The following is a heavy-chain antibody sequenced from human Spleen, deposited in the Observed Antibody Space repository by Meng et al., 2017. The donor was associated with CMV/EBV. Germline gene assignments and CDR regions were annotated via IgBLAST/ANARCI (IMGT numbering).Heavy chain of an antibody. Sequence: SETLSLTCTVSGGSINSGSFYWTWIRHHPGKGLEWIGYIYCSGSTYYNPSLKSRVTILVDTSKNQFSLKLDSVTAADTAVYYCARFRVGVGYNRYYFDYWGQGTLVTVSS. J-gene: IGHJ4*02. D-gene: IGHD5-24*01. CDR2: IYCSGST. CDR3: ARFRVGVGYNRYYFDY. CDR1: GGSINSGSFY. V-gene: IGHV4-31*03.